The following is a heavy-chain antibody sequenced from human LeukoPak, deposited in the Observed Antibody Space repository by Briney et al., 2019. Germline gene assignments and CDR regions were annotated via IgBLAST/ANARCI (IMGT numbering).Heavy chain of an antibody. J-gene: IGHJ6*02. CDR1: GGSISSHY. V-gene: IGHV4-59*11. D-gene: IGHD5-12*01. CDR2: VYYSGST. CDR3: ARVSGGYDYYYYYGMDV. Sequence: PSETLSLTCTVSGGSISSHYWSWIRQPPGKGLEWIGYVYYSGSTNYNPSLKSRVTISVDTSKNQLSLKLSSVTAADTAVYYCARVSGGYDYYYYYGMDVWGQGTTVTVSS.